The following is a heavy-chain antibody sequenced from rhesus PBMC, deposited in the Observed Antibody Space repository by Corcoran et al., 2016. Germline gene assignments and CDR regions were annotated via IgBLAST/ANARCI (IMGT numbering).Heavy chain of an antibody. CDR3: ARNTPGIQRKHYSFDY. V-gene: IGHV4-76*01. Sequence: QVQLQESGPGLVKPSETLSLTCAVSGGPISGDSDWTWTRQPPGKGLGGIGYIYGGSGSTNYNPSLKNRVTFSKDTSKNQFSLKLSSVTAADTAVYFCARNTPGIQRKHYSFDYWGQGVLVTVSS. CDR2: IYGGSGST. D-gene: IGHD5-42*01. J-gene: IGHJ4*01. CDR1: GGPISGDSD.